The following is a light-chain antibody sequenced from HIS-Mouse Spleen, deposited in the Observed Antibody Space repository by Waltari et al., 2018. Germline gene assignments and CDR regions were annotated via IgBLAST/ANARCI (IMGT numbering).Light chain of an antibody. CDR3: CSYAGSYTWV. CDR2: DVS. J-gene: IGLJ3*02. Sequence: QSALTQPRPVSGSPGQSATISCPGTSSDFGGYNYVSWYQQHPGKAPKLMIYDVSKRPSGVPDRFSGSKSGNPASLTISGLQAEDEADYYCCSYAGSYTWVFGGGTKLTVL. CDR1: SSDFGGYNY. V-gene: IGLV2-11*01.